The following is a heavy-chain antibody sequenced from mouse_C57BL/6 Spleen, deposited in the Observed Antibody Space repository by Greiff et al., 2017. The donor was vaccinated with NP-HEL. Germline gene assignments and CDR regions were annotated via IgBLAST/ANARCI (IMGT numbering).Heavy chain of an antibody. CDR1: GYTFTSYW. V-gene: IGHV1-64*01. Sequence: QVQLQQPGAELVKPGASVKLSCKASGYTFTSYWMHWVKQRPGQGLEWIGMIHPNSGSTNDNEKFKSKATLTVDKSSSTAYMQLSSLTSEDSAVYYCARRRYYDYPFDYWGQGTTLTVSS. J-gene: IGHJ2*01. CDR3: ARRRYYDYPFDY. CDR2: IHPNSGST. D-gene: IGHD2-4*01.